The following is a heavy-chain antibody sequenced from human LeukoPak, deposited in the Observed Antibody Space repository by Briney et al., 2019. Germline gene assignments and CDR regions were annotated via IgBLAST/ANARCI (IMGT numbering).Heavy chain of an antibody. J-gene: IGHJ6*02. CDR2: INPNSGGT. CDR1: GYTFTGYY. D-gene: IGHD3-10*01. Sequence: ASVKVSCKASGYTFTGYYMHWARQAPGQGLEWMGWINPNSGGTNYAQKFQGRVTMTRDTSISTAYMELSRLRSDDTAVYYCARDHVLLWFGELSSMDVWGQGTTVTVSS. V-gene: IGHV1-2*02. CDR3: ARDHVLLWFGELSSMDV.